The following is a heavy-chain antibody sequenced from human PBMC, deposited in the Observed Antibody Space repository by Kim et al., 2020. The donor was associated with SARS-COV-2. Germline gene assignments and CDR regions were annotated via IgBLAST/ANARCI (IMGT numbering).Heavy chain of an antibody. CDR2: ISGSGANT. D-gene: IGHD3-10*01. V-gene: IGHV3-23*01. J-gene: IGHJ5*02. Sequence: GGSLRLSCAVSGSTLNRHAMSWVRQAPGAGLEWVSTISGSGANTYYADSVKGRFTISRENANNTLYLQMDNLRADDTAVYSCARDDGSGNFLYNWLDPWGQGTLVTVSS. CDR3: ARDDGSGNFLYNWLDP. CDR1: GSTLNRHA.